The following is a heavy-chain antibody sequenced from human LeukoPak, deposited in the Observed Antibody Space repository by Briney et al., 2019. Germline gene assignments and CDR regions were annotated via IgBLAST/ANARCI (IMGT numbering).Heavy chain of an antibody. J-gene: IGHJ4*02. Sequence: GGTLRLSCAASGFTFSSYGMSWVRQAPGKGLEWVSAISGSGGSTDYADSVKGRFTISRDNSKNTLYLQMNSLRAEDTAVYYCARTAGERPLSDWGQGTLVTVSS. CDR3: ARTAGERPLSD. CDR1: GFTFSSYG. D-gene: IGHD1-1*01. CDR2: ISGSGGST. V-gene: IGHV3-23*01.